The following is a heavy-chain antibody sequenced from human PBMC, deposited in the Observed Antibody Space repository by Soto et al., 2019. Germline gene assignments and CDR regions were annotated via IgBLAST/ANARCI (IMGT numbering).Heavy chain of an antibody. J-gene: IGHJ3*02. V-gene: IGHV1-58*01. CDR2: IVVGSGNT. CDR3: AAGSTVNRAGAFDI. Sequence: SVKVSCRAPGFTFTSSAVQWVRQARGQRLEWIGWIVVGSGNTNYAQKFQERVTITRDMSTSTAYMELSSLRSEDTAVYYCAAGSTVNRAGAFDIWGQGTMVTV. D-gene: IGHD4-17*01. CDR1: GFTFTSSA.